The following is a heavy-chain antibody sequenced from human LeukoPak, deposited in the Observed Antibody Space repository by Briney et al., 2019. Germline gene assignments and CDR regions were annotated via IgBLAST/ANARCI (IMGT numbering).Heavy chain of an antibody. CDR3: ATSRYDSSGYYGIIAY. CDR2: ITSTSIYI. CDR1: GFTVSSNY. J-gene: IGHJ4*02. Sequence: GGSLRLSCAASGFTVSSNYMSWVRQAPGKGLEWVSSITSTSIYIYYADSLKGRFTISRDNAKNSLYLRMNSLRAEDTAVYYCATSRYDSSGYYGIIAYWGQGTLVTVSS. V-gene: IGHV3-21*01. D-gene: IGHD3-22*01.